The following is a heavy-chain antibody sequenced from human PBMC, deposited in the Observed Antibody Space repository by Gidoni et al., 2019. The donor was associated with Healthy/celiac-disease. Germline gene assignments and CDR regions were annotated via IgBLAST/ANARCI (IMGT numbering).Heavy chain of an antibody. D-gene: IGHD6-13*01. J-gene: IGHJ6*03. Sequence: EVQLVESGGGLVQPGGSLRLSCAASGFTFSSYSMNWVRQAPGKGLEWVSYISSSSSTIYYADSVKGRFTISRDNAKNSRYLQMNSLRDEDTAVYYCARDSSSWSPYYYYYMDVWGKGTTVTVSS. CDR1: GFTFSSYS. CDR3: ARDSSSWSPYYYYYMDV. CDR2: ISSSSSTI. V-gene: IGHV3-48*02.